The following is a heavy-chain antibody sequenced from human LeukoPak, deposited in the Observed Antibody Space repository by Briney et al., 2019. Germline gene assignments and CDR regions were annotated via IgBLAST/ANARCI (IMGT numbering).Heavy chain of an antibody. Sequence: PSETLSLTCTVSGGSISSYYWSWIRQPPGKGLEWIGYIYYSGSTNYNPSLKSRVTISVDTSKNQFPLKLSSVAAADTAVYYCARGISPPLYYYYYYMDVWGKGTTVTVSS. D-gene: IGHD2/OR15-2a*01. J-gene: IGHJ6*03. V-gene: IGHV4-59*01. CDR2: IYYSGST. CDR3: ARGISPPLYYYYYYMDV. CDR1: GGSISSYY.